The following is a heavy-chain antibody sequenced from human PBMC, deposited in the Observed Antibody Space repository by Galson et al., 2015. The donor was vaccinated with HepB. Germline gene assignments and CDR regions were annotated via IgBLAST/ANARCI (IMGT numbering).Heavy chain of an antibody. CDR3: AKADRCDLWSGYYNV. D-gene: IGHD3-3*01. CDR2: ISYDGSNK. CDR1: GFTFSSYA. J-gene: IGHJ4*02. Sequence: SLRLSCAASGFTFSSYAMHWVRQVPGKGLEWVAVISYDGSNKYYADSVKGRFTISRDNSKNTLYLQMNSLRAEDTAVYYCAKADRCDLWSGYYNVWGRGTLVTVSS. V-gene: IGHV3-30-3*01.